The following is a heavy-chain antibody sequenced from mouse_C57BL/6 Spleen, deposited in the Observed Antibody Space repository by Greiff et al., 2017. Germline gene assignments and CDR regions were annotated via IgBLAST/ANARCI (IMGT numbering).Heavy chain of an antibody. CDR3: ARHEKGRDAMDY. Sequence: QVQLQQSGAELVKPGASVKLSCKASGYTFTGYTIHWVKQRSGQGLEWIGCFYPGSGNIKYNEKFKDKATLTADKSSSTVYMELSRLTSEDSAVYFWARHEKGRDAMDYWGQGTSATVSS. CDR1: GYTFTGYT. J-gene: IGHJ4*01. V-gene: IGHV1-62-2*01. CDR2: FYPGSGNI.